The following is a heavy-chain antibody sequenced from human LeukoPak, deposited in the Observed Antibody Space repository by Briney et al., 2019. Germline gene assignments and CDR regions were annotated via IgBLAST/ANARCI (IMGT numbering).Heavy chain of an antibody. V-gene: IGHV1-2*02. J-gene: IGHJ3*02. CDR3: ARAQIGTYYYDSSGYYRDAFDI. Sequence: ASVKVSCKASGYTFTGYYMHWVRQAPGQGLEWMGWINPNSGGTNYAQKFQGRATMARDTSISTAYMELSRLRSDDTAVYCCARAQIGTYYYDSSGYYRDAFDIWGQGTMVTVSS. D-gene: IGHD3-22*01. CDR2: INPNSGGT. CDR1: GYTFTGYY.